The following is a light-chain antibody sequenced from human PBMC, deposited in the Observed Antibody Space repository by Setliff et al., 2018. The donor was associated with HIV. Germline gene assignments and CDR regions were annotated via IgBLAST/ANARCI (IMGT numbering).Light chain of an antibody. CDR1: SSDVGGYNY. CDR2: DVS. Sequence: QSALAQPASVSGSPGQSITISCTGTSSDVGGYNYVSWYQQHPGKAPKLMIYDVSKRPSGVSNRFSDSKSGNTASLAISGLQAEDEANYYCSSYTSSSTIYVFGTGTKVTVL. V-gene: IGLV2-14*01. J-gene: IGLJ1*01. CDR3: SSYTSSSTIYV.